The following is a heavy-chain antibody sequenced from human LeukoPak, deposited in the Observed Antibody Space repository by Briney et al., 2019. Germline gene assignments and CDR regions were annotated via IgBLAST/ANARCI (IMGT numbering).Heavy chain of an antibody. D-gene: IGHD3-16*01. J-gene: IGHJ3*02. CDR1: GFIFSSYW. Sequence: PGGSLRLSCEASGFIFSSYWMNWVRQPPGKGLEWVANINPDGSARSYVDSVKGRFTTSRDNAKNSLYLQMNSLRVEDTALYYCAGWGIPAIWGQGTTVTVSP. CDR3: AGWGIPAI. CDR2: INPDGSAR. V-gene: IGHV3-7*01.